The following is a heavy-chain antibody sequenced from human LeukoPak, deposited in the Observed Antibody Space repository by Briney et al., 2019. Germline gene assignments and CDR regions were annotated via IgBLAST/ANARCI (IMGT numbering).Heavy chain of an antibody. J-gene: IGHJ4*02. CDR2: IYSSGST. CDR3: ARAASPFYTDFDY. CDR1: GGSLSSGSYY. Sequence: PETLSPTRTVSGGSLSSGSYYAGWISPPAREGLEWVGRIYSSGSTNYTPYLKSRVTISVDTSKTHFSLTMSSMTAADTAVYYCARAASPFYTDFDYWGQGTLVTVSS. D-gene: IGHD6-6*01. V-gene: IGHV4-61*10.